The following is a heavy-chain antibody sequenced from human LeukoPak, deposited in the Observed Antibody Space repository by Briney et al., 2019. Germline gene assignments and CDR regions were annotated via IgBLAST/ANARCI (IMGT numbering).Heavy chain of an antibody. D-gene: IGHD2-2*01. CDR2: ISSSSSYI. CDR3: ARDSPCSSTSCQGAFDI. V-gene: IGHV3-21*01. CDR1: GFTFSSYS. Sequence: GGSLRLSCAASGFTFSSYSMNWVRQASGKGLEWVSSISSSSSYIYYADSVKGRFTISRDNAKNSLYLQMNSLRAEDTAVYYCARDSPCSSTSCQGAFDIWGQGTMVTVSS. J-gene: IGHJ3*02.